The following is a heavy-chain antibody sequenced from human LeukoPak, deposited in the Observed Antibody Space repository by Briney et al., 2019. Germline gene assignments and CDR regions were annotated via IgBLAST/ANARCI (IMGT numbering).Heavy chain of an antibody. CDR1: GFTFSSYA. D-gene: IGHD3-3*01. J-gene: IGHJ4*02. CDR3: AKEEGSYYDFWSGYFYFDY. V-gene: IGHV3-23*01. Sequence: RAGGSLRLSCAASGFTFSSYAMSWVRQAPGKGLEWVSAISGSGGSTYYADSVKGRFTISRDNSKNTLYLQMNSLRAEDTAVYYCAKEEGSYYDFWSGYFYFDYWGQGTLVTVSS. CDR2: ISGSGGST.